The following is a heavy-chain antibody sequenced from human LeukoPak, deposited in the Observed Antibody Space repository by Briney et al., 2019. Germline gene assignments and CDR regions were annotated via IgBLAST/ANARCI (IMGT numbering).Heavy chain of an antibody. CDR1: GYTFTGYY. CDR2: INPNSGGT. D-gene: IGHD3-10*01. CDR3: AREDGSGSYSS. J-gene: IGHJ5*02. V-gene: IGHV1-2*02. Sequence: ASVTVSCKASGYTFTGYYMHWVRQAPGQGVEWMGWINPNSGGTKYAQKFQGRVTMTRDTSISTAFMEMSRLRSDDTAVYYCAREDGSGSYSSWGQGTLVTVSS.